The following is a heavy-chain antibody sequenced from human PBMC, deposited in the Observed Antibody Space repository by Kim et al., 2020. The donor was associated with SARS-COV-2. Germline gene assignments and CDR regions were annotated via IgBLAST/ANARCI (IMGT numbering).Heavy chain of an antibody. V-gene: IGHV3-30*04. CDR2: IAYDGSHI. CDR1: GFTFSAHA. J-gene: IGHJ4*02. CDR3: LAEIGSRSFDH. Sequence: GGSLRLFCAASGFTFSAHALHWVRQAPGKGLEWFAHIAYDGSHISYPDSVKGRFIIPRDNTKSTLYLQMNSLRPEETAVDYCLAEIGSRSFDHWGQGTL. D-gene: IGHD3-10*01.